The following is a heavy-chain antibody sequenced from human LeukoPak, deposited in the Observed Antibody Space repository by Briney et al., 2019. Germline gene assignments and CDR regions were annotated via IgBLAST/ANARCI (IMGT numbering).Heavy chain of an antibody. CDR2: ISISGSKT. J-gene: IGHJ4*02. CDR3: ANEIRPNDY. Sequence: GGSLRLSCAASEFDFSSHAMTWVRQAPGKGLEWVSAISISGSKTYYADSVKGRFTISRDDSKNTLYLQMNSLRAEDTAVYYCANEIRPNDYWGQGTQVTVSS. CDR1: EFDFSSHA. V-gene: IGHV3-23*01. D-gene: IGHD4-17*01.